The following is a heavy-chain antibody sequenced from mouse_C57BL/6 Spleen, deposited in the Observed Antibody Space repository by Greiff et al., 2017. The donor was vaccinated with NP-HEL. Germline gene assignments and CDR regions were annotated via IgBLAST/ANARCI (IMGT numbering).Heavy chain of an antibody. J-gene: IGHJ1*03. CDR1: GFSLTSYG. V-gene: IGHV2-5*01. CDR2: IWRGGST. D-gene: IGHD1-1*01. Sequence: QVQLQQSGPGLVQPSQSLSITCTVSGFSLTSYGVHWVRQSPGKGLAWLGVIWRGGSTDYNAAFMSRLSITKDNSKSQVFFKMNSLQADDTAIYYCAKMGYGSRGWYFDVWGTGTTVTVSS. CDR3: AKMGYGSRGWYFDV.